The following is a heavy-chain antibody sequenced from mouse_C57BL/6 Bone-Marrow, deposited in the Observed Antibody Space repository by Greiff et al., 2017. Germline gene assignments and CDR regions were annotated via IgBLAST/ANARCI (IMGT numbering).Heavy chain of an antibody. CDR2: IDPSDSYT. D-gene: IGHD2-5*01. Sequence: QVQLQQPGAELVMPGASVKLSCKASGYTFTSYWMHWVKQRPGQGLEWIGEIDPSDSYTNYNQKFKGTSTLTVDKSSSTAYMQLSSLTSEDSAVXYCARDYSNYFYAMDYWGQGTSVTVSS. CDR1: GYTFTSYW. V-gene: IGHV1-69*01. J-gene: IGHJ4*01. CDR3: ARDYSNYFYAMDY.